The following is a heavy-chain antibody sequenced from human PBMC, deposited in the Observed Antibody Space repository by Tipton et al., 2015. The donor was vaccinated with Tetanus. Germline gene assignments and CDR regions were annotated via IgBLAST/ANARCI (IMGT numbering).Heavy chain of an antibody. CDR3: ARIGWLQQNKPAFDI. D-gene: IGHD6-19*01. V-gene: IGHV4-59*01. J-gene: IGHJ3*02. CDR1: GGSISSYY. CDR2: VHYSGST. Sequence: TLSLTCTVSGGSISSYYWTWIRQPPGRGLEWIGYVHYSGSTNYSPSLRSRVTLSVDTSKNQFSLKLSSVTAADTAVYYCARIGWLQQNKPAFDIWAKGQWSPSLQ.